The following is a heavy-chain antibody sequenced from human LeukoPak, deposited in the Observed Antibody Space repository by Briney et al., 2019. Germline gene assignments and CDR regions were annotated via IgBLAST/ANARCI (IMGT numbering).Heavy chain of an antibody. CDR3: ARGRPSTNRNNINWFDP. CDR1: GYTFTSYD. CDR2: INPNSGGT. Sequence: ASVKVSCKASGYTFTSYDINWVRQAPGQGLEWMGRINPNSGGTNYAQKFQGRVTMTRDTSISTAYMDLSRLRSDDTAVYYCARGRPSTNRNNINWFDPWRQGTLVTVFS. J-gene: IGHJ5*02. V-gene: IGHV1-2*06. D-gene: IGHD2/OR15-2a*01.